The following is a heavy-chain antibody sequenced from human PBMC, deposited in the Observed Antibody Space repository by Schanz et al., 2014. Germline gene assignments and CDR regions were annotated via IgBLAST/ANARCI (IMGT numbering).Heavy chain of an antibody. CDR2: VSASGGGP. Sequence: EVQLVESGGGLVKPGGSLRLSCAASGFTFSDYYMTWIRQAPGKGLEWVSLVSASGGGPFYADSVKGRFTISRDNSRNTVYLQMSSLRAEDTAVYYCVKDDRGDVVVVAANYWGQGAQVIVSS. V-gene: IGHV3-23*04. D-gene: IGHD2-15*01. J-gene: IGHJ4*02. CDR1: GFTFSDYY. CDR3: VKDDRGDVVVVAANY.